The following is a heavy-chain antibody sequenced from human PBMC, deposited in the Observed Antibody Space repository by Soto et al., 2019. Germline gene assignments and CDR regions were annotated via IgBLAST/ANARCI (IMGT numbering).Heavy chain of an antibody. V-gene: IGHV4-38-2*01. CDR3: ARGEDAFFYYGLDV. CDR1: GYSISLGYY. Sequence: TLSLTCAVSGYSISLGYYWGWIRQPPGKGLEWIGSIYHSGNTYYNPSLKSRVSISLDTSKNHFSLELTSVTAADTAVYYCARGEDAFFYYGLDVWGQGITVTVSS. CDR2: IYHSGNT. J-gene: IGHJ6*02.